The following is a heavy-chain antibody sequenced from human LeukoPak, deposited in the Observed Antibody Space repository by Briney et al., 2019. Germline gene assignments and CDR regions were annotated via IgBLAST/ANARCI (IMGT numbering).Heavy chain of an antibody. CDR2: ISSSADFT. Sequence: GGSLRLSCAASGLTFSSHRMHWVRQAPGKGLEWVSSISSSADFTYTADSVKGRFTISRDNSKNTVYLEINGLRAEDTAVYYCARGLFGVVNDYWGQGTLVTVAS. V-gene: IGHV3-23*01. J-gene: IGHJ4*02. CDR3: ARGLFGVVNDY. D-gene: IGHD3-10*02. CDR1: GLTFSSHR.